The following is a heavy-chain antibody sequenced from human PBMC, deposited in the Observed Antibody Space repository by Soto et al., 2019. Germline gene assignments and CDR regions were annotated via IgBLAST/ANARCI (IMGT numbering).Heavy chain of an antibody. D-gene: IGHD5-12*01. Sequence: VGSLRLSCAASGFTFNTYSMNWVRQAPGKGLEWVSSISSSGTYTYYSDSLKGRITISRDNANNSLYLQMNSLTAEDTAIYFCARGGRASGYDFYYYGMDVWGQGTKVTVSS. CDR3: ARGGRASGYDFYYYGMDV. CDR1: GFTFNTYS. J-gene: IGHJ6*02. V-gene: IGHV3-21*01. CDR2: ISSSGTYT.